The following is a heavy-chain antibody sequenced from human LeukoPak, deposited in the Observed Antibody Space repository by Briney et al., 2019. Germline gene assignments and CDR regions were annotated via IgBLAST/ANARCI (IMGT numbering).Heavy chain of an antibody. D-gene: IGHD6-19*01. J-gene: IGHJ4*02. Sequence: SETLSLTCTVSGGSISSYYWSWIRQPPGKGLEWIGYIYYSGSTNYNPSLKSRVTISVDTSKNQFPLKLSSVTAADTAAYYCARRDSSGWTFDYWGQGTLVTVSS. CDR3: ARRDSSGWTFDY. V-gene: IGHV4-59*08. CDR1: GGSISSYY. CDR2: IYYSGST.